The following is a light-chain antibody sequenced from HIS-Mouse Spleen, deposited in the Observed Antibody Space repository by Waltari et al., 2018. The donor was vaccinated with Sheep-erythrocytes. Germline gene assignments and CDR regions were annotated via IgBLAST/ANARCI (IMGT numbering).Light chain of an antibody. CDR1: SSDVGGYNY. CDR3: SSYTSSSTWV. Sequence: QSALTQPASVSGSPGQSITISCTGTSSDVGGYNYVSWYQQHPGKAPKLMIYEVSNRPSGVSNRFYGSKSGNTASLTLSGLQAEDEADYYCSSYTSSSTWVFGGGTKLTVL. J-gene: IGLJ3*02. V-gene: IGLV2-14*01. CDR2: EVS.